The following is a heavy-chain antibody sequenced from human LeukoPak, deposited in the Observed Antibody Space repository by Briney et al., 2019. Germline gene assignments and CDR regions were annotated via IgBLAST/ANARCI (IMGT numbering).Heavy chain of an antibody. CDR3: ATGPGGDPGSVSPTFDY. Sequence: ASVKVSCKASGYTFTSYDINWVRQATGQGLEWMGWINPNSGNTGYAQKFQCRVTMTRNTSISTAYMELSSLRAEDTAVYYCATGPGGDPGSVSPTFDYWGQGTLVTVSS. V-gene: IGHV1-8*01. D-gene: IGHD3-10*01. CDR2: INPNSGNT. J-gene: IGHJ4*02. CDR1: GYTFTSYD.